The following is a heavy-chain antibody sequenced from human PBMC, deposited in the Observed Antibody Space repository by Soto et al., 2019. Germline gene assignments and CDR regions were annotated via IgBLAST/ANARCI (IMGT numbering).Heavy chain of an antibody. J-gene: IGHJ4*02. D-gene: IGHD3-10*01. Sequence: QVQLVQSGAEVKKPGSSVKVSCKASGGTFSSYAISWVRQAPGQGLEWMGGTIPIFGTANYAQKFQGRVTITADESTSTAYMELSSLRSEDTAVYYCAREIYYGSGSYYRSPFDYWGQGTLVTVSS. CDR2: TIPIFGTA. CDR1: GGTFSSYA. V-gene: IGHV1-69*01. CDR3: AREIYYGSGSYYRSPFDY.